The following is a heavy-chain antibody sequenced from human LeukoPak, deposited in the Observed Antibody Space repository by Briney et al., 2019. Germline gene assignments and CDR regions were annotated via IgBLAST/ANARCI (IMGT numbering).Heavy chain of an antibody. CDR3: AKDGAYYYGSGTGGDY. Sequence: GGSLRLSCAASGFTFSSYGMHWVRQAPGKGLEWVAFIRYDGSNKYYADSVKGRFTTSRDNSKNTLYLQMNSLRAEDPAVYYCAKDGAYYYGSGTGGDYWGQGTLVTASS. D-gene: IGHD3-10*01. J-gene: IGHJ4*02. V-gene: IGHV3-30*02. CDR1: GFTFSSYG. CDR2: IRYDGSNK.